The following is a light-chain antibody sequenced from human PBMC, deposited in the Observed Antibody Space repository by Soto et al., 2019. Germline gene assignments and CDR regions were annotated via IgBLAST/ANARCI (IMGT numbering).Light chain of an antibody. CDR3: QQYGSSGT. CDR1: QSVSSN. Sequence: IGFTPSTGTPSFSPGGRATLSFRAGQSVSSNLAWYQQKPGQAPRLLIYGASNRATGIPDRFSGSGSGTDFTLTISRLEPEDFAVYYCQQYGSSGTFGQRTKV. V-gene: IGKV3-20*01. CDR2: GAS. J-gene: IGKJ1*01.